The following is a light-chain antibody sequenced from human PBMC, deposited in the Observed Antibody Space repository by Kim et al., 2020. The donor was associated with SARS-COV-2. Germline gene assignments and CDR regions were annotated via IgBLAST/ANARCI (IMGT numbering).Light chain of an antibody. CDR2: DVS. Sequence: IQLTQSPSSLSASVGDRVIITCRSSQAISRALAWYQQKPGKAPKVLIYDVSSLESGVPSRFSGSGSGTDFTLTISSLQPEDFATYHYQQYNSNPAITFGQGTRLESK. CDR1: QAISRA. J-gene: IGKJ5*01. CDR3: QQYNSNPAIT. V-gene: IGKV1-13*02.